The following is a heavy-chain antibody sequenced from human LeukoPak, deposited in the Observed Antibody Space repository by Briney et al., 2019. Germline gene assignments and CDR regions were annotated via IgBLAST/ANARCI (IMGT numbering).Heavy chain of an antibody. CDR1: GGSFSGYY. CDR3: ARGLKRFFRGVSNWFDP. V-gene: IGHV4-34*01. D-gene: IGHD3-10*01. CDR2: INHSGST. Sequence: SETLSLTCAVYGGSFSGYYWSWIRQPPGKGLEWIGEINHSGSTNYNPSLKSRVTISVDTSKNQFSLKLSSVTAADTAVYYCARGLKRFFRGVSNWFDPWAREPWSPSPQ. J-gene: IGHJ5*02.